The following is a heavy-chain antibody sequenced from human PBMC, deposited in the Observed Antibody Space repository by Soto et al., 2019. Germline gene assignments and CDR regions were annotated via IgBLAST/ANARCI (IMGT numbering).Heavy chain of an antibody. CDR1: GFAFSSHP. CDR3: ARWSYLDY. CDR2: ISGSDGKT. V-gene: IGHV3-23*01. Sequence: PGGSLRLSCAASGFAFSSHPMSWVRQAPEKGLEWVSTISGSDGKTFYADSVKGRFSISRDTSQSTLYLQMNSLRADDTAMYYCARWSYLDYWGQGTRVTVSS. D-gene: IGHD3-3*01. J-gene: IGHJ4*02.